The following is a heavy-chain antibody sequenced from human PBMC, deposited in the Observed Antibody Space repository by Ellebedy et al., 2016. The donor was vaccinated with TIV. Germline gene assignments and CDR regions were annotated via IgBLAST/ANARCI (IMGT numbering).Heavy chain of an antibody. Sequence: GESLKISCEASEYTFSSYGMSWVRQAPGKGLEWVSSISTTDGTQYADSVKGRFTISRDNPKNTLYLQMNSLRVEDTAVYYCATQLWNTEFWGQGTLVIVSS. CDR1: EYTFSSYG. CDR3: ATQLWNTEF. V-gene: IGHV3-23*01. CDR2: ISTTDGT. D-gene: IGHD5-24*01. J-gene: IGHJ4*02.